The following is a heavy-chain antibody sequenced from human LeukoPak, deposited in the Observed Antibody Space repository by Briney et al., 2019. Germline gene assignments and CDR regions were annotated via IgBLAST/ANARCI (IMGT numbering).Heavy chain of an antibody. J-gene: IGHJ4*02. CDR3: ARGIAVAGDY. Sequence: ASVKVSCKASGGIFSSYAISWVRQAPGQGLEWVGRIIPILGIANYAQKFQGRVTITADKSTSTAYMELSSLRSEDTAVYYCARGIAVAGDYWGQGTLVTVSS. V-gene: IGHV1-69*04. D-gene: IGHD6-19*01. CDR2: IIPILGIA. CDR1: GGIFSSYA.